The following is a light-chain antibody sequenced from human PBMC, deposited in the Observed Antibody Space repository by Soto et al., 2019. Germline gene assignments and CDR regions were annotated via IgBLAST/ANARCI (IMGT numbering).Light chain of an antibody. J-gene: IGKJ1*01. Sequence: VVLTQFPGTLSLSPGETATLSCGASQRVSNNFLGWYQQKPGLPPRLLMYDATSRADGIPERFSGRGSGTHSTLTISGLEPEDFAVYYCQKYGSTPWTFGRGTKVEIK. CDR3: QKYGSTPWT. CDR1: QRVSNNF. CDR2: DAT. V-gene: IGKV3D-20*01.